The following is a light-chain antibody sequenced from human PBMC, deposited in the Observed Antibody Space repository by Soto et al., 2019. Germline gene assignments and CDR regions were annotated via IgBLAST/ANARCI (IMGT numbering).Light chain of an antibody. CDR3: QQYNSYWT. V-gene: IGKV1-5*01. Sequence: DIQMTQSPSTLSASVGDRVTITCRASQSISSWLAWYQQKPGKAPKLLIYDASSLEGGVPSRFGGRGSGTEFTLTISSLQPDDFATYYCQQYNSYWTFGQGTKVDIK. CDR2: DAS. J-gene: IGKJ1*01. CDR1: QSISSW.